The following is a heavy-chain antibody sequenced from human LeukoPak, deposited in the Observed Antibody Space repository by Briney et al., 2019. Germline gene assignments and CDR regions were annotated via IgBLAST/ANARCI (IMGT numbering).Heavy chain of an antibody. J-gene: IGHJ3*02. CDR2: ISVYNGNT. V-gene: IGHV1-18*01. Sequence: GASVKVSCKASGYIFSDYGVSWVRQAPGQGLEWMGWISVYNGNTNYAQKLQGRVTMTTDTSTSTAYMELRSLRSDDTAVYYCAREQYYYDSSGYYGAFDIWGQGTMVTVSS. CDR1: GYIFSDYG. CDR3: AREQYYYDSSGYYGAFDI. D-gene: IGHD3-22*01.